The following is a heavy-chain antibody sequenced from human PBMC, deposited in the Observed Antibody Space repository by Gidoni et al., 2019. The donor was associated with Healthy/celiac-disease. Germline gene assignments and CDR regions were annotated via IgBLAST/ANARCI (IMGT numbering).Heavy chain of an antibody. Sequence: EVQLVESGGGVVQPGGSLRLSCAASGFTFSSYWMSWVRQAPGKGREWVANRKQDGSEKDYVVSLKGRFTISRDNAKNSLYLQMNSLRAEDTAVYYCARVGAYYYDSSGYPHRTDAFDIWGQGTMVTVSS. D-gene: IGHD3-22*01. CDR2: RKQDGSEK. CDR1: GFTFSSYW. J-gene: IGHJ3*02. V-gene: IGHV3-7*01. CDR3: ARVGAYYYDSSGYPHRTDAFDI.